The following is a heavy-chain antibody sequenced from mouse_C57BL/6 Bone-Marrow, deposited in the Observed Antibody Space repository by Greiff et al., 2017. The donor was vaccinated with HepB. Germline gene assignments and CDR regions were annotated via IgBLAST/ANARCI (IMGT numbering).Heavy chain of an antibody. V-gene: IGHV5-16*01. D-gene: IGHD1-1*01. CDR2: INYDGSST. CDR1: GFTFSDYY. Sequence: EVKLVESEGGLVQPGSSMKLSCTASGFTFSDYYMAWVRQVPEKGLEWVANINYDGSSTYYLDSLKSRFIISRDTAKNILYLQMSSLKSEDTATYYCARGGDYGSKDYFDYWGQGTTLTVSS. J-gene: IGHJ2*01. CDR3: ARGGDYGSKDYFDY.